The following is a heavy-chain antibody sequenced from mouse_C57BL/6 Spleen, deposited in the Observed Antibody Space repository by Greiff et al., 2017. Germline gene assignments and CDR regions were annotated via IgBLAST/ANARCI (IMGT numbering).Heavy chain of an antibody. CDR1: GYAFSSSW. Sequence: QVQLQQSGPELVKPGASVKISCKASGYAFSSSWMNWVKQRPGKGLEWIGRIYPGDGDTNYNGKFKGKATLTADKSSSTAYMQLSSLTSEDSAVSCCARLGEKDYGEGWFAYWGQGTLVTVSA. V-gene: IGHV1-82*01. J-gene: IGHJ3*01. D-gene: IGHD2-4*01. CDR3: ARLGEKDYGEGWFAY. CDR2: IYPGDGDT.